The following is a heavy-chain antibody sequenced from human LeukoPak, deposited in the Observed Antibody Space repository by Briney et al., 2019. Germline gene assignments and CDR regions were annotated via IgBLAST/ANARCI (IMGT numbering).Heavy chain of an antibody. J-gene: IGHJ3*02. CDR1: GDSISSYY. Sequence: PSETLSLTCTVSGDSISSYYWSWIRQPPGKGLEWIAYMNYSGSTKYNPSLKSRVTVSVDTSKNQFSLKLSSVTAADTAVYYCAGSSSRGSGFYFGYRAFDICGQGTMVTVSS. V-gene: IGHV4-59*01. CDR2: MNYSGST. D-gene: IGHD3-22*01. CDR3: AGSSSRGSGFYFGYRAFDI.